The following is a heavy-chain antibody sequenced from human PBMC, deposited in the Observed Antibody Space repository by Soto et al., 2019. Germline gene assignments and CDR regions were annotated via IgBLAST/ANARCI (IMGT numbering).Heavy chain of an antibody. V-gene: IGHV2-26*01. Sequence: QVTLKESGPVLVKPTETLTLTCTVSGVSLITGKMGVSWIRQPPGKALEWLAHILSNDEKSYSTSLKTRLTISTDTCKTQVVLTMTNMGPVDTATYYCSRTLEMRNGMDVWGQGTTVTVSS. CDR3: SRTLEMRNGMDV. CDR2: ILSNDEK. J-gene: IGHJ6*02. CDR1: GVSLITGKMG.